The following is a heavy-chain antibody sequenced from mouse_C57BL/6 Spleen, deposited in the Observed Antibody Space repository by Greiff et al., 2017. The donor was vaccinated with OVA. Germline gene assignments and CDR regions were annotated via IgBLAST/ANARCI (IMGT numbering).Heavy chain of an antibody. V-gene: IGHV1-22*01. Sequence: EVMLVESGPELVKPGASVKMSCKASGYTFTDYHMHWVKQSHGKSLEWIGYINPNNGGTSYNQKFKGKATLTVNKSSSTAYMDLRSLTSEDSAVYYCARSYPWYFDGWGTGTTVTVSS. J-gene: IGHJ1*03. CDR3: ARSYPWYFDG. CDR2: INPNNGGT. CDR1: GYTFTDYH. D-gene: IGHD2-10*01.